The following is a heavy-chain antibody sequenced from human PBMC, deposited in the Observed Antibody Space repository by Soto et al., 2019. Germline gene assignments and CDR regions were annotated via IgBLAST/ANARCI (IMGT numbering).Heavy chain of an antibody. D-gene: IGHD2-21*01. V-gene: IGHV4-59*08. CDR1: GGSISSYY. CDR3: ARHKGPVIFDY. J-gene: IGHJ4*02. Sequence: SETLSLTCTVSGGSISSYYWSWIRQPPGKGLEWIGYIYYSGSTNYNPSLKSRVTISVDTSKNQFSLKLSSVTAADTAVYYCARHKGPVIFDYWGQGTLVTVSS. CDR2: IYYSGST.